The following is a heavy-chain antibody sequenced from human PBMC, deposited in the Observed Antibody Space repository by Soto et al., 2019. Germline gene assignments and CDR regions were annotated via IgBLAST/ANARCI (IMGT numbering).Heavy chain of an antibody. CDR2: ISADNGNT. CDR1: GYTFISYG. Sequence: QVQLVQSGAEVKKPGASVKVSCKASGYTFISYGISWVRQAPGQGLEGMGWISADNGNTIYAQKLQGRVTMTTDTSTSTADMELRSLRSDATAVYYCARDFREGIYWGSRSSIDYRGQGTLVTVS. V-gene: IGHV1-18*01. D-gene: IGHD3-10*01. J-gene: IGHJ4*02. CDR3: ARDFREGIYWGSRSSIDY.